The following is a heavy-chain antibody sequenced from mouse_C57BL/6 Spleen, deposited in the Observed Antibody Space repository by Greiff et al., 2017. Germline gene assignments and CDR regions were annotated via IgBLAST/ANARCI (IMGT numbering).Heavy chain of an antibody. J-gene: IGHJ3*01. CDR1: GYTYTSYW. V-gene: IGHV1-64*01. CDR2: IHPNSGST. Sequence: QVQLQQPGAELVKPGASVKLSCKASGYTYTSYWMHWVKQRPGQGLEWIGMIHPNSGSTNYNEKFKSKATLTVEKSSSTAYMQLSSLTSEDSAVYNCARPNDYDGAWFAYWGQGTLVTVSA. CDR3: ARPNDYDGAWFAY. D-gene: IGHD2-4*01.